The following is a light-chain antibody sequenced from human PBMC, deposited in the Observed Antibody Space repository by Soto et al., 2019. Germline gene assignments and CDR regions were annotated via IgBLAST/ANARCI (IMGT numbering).Light chain of an antibody. Sequence: EIVLTQSPATLSVSPGDRATLSCRASQSVSSNLAWYQQKPGQAPRLLIYDASTRATGIPARFSGSGSATEFTLTLSSLQSEDFAVYYCQQYNNWPQTFGQGTKVDIK. CDR3: QQYNNWPQT. CDR2: DAS. CDR1: QSVSSN. J-gene: IGKJ1*01. V-gene: IGKV3-15*01.